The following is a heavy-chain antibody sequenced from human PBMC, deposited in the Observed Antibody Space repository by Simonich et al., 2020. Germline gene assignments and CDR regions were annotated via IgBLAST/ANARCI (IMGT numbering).Heavy chain of an antibody. V-gene: IGHV1-8*03. CDR3: ARARYCSSTSCYNWFDP. D-gene: IGHD2-2*01. CDR1: GYTFTSYD. CDR2: MNPNRGNT. Sequence: QVQLVQSGAEVKKPGASVKVSCKASGYTFTSYDINWVRQATGQGLEWIGWMNPNRGNTGNAQKFQGRVTITRNTSISTAYMELSSLRSEDTAVYYCARARYCSSTSCYNWFDPWGQGTLVTVSS. J-gene: IGHJ5*02.